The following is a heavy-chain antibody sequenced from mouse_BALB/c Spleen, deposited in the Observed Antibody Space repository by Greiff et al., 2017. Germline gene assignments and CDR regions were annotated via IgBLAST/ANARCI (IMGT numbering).Heavy chain of an antibody. CDR1: GYSITSGYS. CDR3: ARYYYGSSYLYYFDY. J-gene: IGHJ2*01. D-gene: IGHD1-1*01. Sequence: VQLKESGPDLVKPSQSLSLTCTVTGYSITSGYSWHWIRQFPGNKLEWMGYIHYSGSTNYNPSLKSRISITRDTSKNQFFLQLNSVTTEDTATYYCARYYYGSSYLYYFDYWGQGTTLTVSS. V-gene: IGHV3-1*02. CDR2: IHYSGST.